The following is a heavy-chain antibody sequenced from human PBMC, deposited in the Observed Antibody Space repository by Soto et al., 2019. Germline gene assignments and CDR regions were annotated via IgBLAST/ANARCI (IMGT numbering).Heavy chain of an antibody. CDR3: AKSWTGYYYDSSGYYPSGMDV. J-gene: IGHJ6*02. D-gene: IGHD3-22*01. CDR2: ISGSGGST. CDR1: GFTFSSYA. Sequence: PGGSLRLSCAASGFTFSSYAMSWVRQAPGKGLEWVSAISGSGGSTYYADSVKGRFTISRDNSKNTLYLQMNSLRAEDTAVYYCAKSWTGYYYDSSGYYPSGMDVWGQGTTVTVSS. V-gene: IGHV3-23*01.